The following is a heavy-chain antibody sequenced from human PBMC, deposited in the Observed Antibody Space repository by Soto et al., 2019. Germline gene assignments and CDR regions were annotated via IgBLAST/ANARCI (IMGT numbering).Heavy chain of an antibody. CDR2: IIPIFGTA. Sequence: EASVKVSCKASGGTFSSYAISWVRQAPGQGLEWMGGIIPIFGTANYAQKFQGRVTITADESTSTAYMELSSLRSEDTAVYYCARSGSYEHADYWGQGTLVTVSS. CDR3: ARSGSYEHADY. D-gene: IGHD1-26*01. V-gene: IGHV1-69*13. J-gene: IGHJ4*02. CDR1: GGTFSSYA.